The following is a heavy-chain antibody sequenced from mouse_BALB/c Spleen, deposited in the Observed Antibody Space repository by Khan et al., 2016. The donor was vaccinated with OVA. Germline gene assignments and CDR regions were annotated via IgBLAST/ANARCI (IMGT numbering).Heavy chain of an antibody. J-gene: IGHJ4*01. V-gene: IGHV2-6-7*01. CDR3: AREIYYDYAYYYAMDY. D-gene: IGHD2-4*01. Sequence: QLQLKESGPGLVAPSQSLSITCTVSGFSLTGYGVNWVRQPPGKGLEWLGMIWGDGSTDYNSALKSRLSISKDNSKSQVFLKMNSLHTDDTARYYCAREIYYDYAYYYAMDYWGQGTSVTVSS. CDR2: IWGDGST. CDR1: GFSLTGYG.